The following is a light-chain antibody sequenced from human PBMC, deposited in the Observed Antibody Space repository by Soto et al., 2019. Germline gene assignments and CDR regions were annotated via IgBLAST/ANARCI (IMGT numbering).Light chain of an antibody. CDR3: QQYSQWPVT. Sequence: EIVMTQSPVTLSVSPGERVTLPCRASQSVSSHVAWYQQKPGQTPRILIYGASTRATGIPARFSGSGSGTEFTLTISSLQSEDFAVYYCQQYSQWPVTFGGGTKVEIK. CDR2: GAS. V-gene: IGKV3-15*01. J-gene: IGKJ4*01. CDR1: QSVSSH.